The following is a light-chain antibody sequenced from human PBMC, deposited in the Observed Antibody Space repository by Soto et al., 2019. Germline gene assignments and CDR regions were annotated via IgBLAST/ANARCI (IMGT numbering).Light chain of an antibody. CDR3: HQLDTYPHFS. Sequence: IQLTQSPSSLSASVGDRVTITCRASQGISNYLAWYQQKPGKAPKLLIYDASTLQSGVPSRFSGSGSGTDFTLHISSLQPEDFATYSCHQLDTYPHFSFGPGTRVDIK. CDR1: QGISNY. J-gene: IGKJ3*01. CDR2: DAS. V-gene: IGKV1-9*01.